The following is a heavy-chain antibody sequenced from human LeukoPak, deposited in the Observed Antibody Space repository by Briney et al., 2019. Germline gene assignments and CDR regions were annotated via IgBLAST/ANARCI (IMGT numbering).Heavy chain of an antibody. D-gene: IGHD1-26*01. V-gene: IGHV1-24*01. Sequence: GASVKVSCKVSGYTLTELSMHWVRQAPGKGLEWMGGFDPEDGETIYAQKFQGRVTMTEDTSTDTAYMELSSLRSEDTAVYYCATDTQVVWAFDIWGQGTMVTVSS. CDR3: ATDTQVVWAFDI. CDR2: FDPEDGET. J-gene: IGHJ3*02. CDR1: GYTLTELS.